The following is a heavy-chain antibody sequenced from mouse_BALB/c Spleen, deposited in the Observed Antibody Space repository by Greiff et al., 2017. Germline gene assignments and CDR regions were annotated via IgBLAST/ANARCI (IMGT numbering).Heavy chain of an antibody. CDR3: AHYDYDSNAMDY. V-gene: IGHV1-80*01. J-gene: IGHJ4*01. D-gene: IGHD2-4*01. CDR1: GYAFSSYW. CDR2: IYPGDGDT. Sequence: QVQLKESGAELVRPGSSVKISCKASGYAFSSYWMNWVKQRPGQGLEWIGQIYPGDGDTNYNGKFKGKATLTADKSSSTAYMQLSSLTSEDSAVYFCAHYDYDSNAMDYWGQGTSVTVSS.